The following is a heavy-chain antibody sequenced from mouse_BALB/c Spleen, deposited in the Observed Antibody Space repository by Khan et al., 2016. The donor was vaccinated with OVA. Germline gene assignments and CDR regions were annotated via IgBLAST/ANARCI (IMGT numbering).Heavy chain of an antibody. D-gene: IGHD1-2*01. J-gene: IGHJ3*01. CDR2: ISPGSGGT. CDR1: GYTFTDYY. Sequence: QVQLQQPGAELARPGASVKLSCKASGYTFTDYYINWMKQRTGQGLEWIGEISPGSGGTYYNERFKGKATLTADKSSSTAYMQLSSLTSEASAVFFCARRNYSVYTFDYWGQGTLVTVSA. V-gene: IGHV1-77*01. CDR3: ARRNYSVYTFDY.